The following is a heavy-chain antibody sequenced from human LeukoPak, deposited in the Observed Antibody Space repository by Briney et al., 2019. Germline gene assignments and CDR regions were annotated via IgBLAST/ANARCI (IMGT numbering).Heavy chain of an antibody. CDR1: GGSISSYY. Sequence: ASETLSLTCTVSGGSISSYYWSWIRQPPGKGLEYIGYIYYSGYTNYNPSLKSRVTISVDTSKNQFSLNLRSVTAADTAVYYCATTVAGVREHAYWGQGTLVTVSS. CDR2: IYYSGYT. D-gene: IGHD6-19*01. V-gene: IGHV4-59*08. CDR3: ATTVAGVREHAY. J-gene: IGHJ4*02.